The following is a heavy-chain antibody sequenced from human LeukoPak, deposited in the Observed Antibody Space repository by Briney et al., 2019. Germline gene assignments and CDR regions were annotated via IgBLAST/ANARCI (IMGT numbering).Heavy chain of an antibody. CDR3: ARLAPPFI. CDR2: IYYSGST. CDR1: NGSITTYY. J-gene: IGHJ4*02. V-gene: IGHV4-59*08. Sequence: PSETLSLTCTVSNGSITTYYWSWIRQPPGKGLEWIGYIYYSGSTNYNPSLKSRVTISVDTSKNQFSLKLSSVTAADTAVYYCARLAPPFIWGQGTLVTVSS.